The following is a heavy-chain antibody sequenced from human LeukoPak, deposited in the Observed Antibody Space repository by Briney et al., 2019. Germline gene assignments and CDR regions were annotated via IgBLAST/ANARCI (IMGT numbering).Heavy chain of an antibody. CDR1: GFTFSTLP. V-gene: IGHV3-64D*06. J-gene: IGHJ5*02. CDR2: SSSNGGST. Sequence: PGGSLRLSCSASGFTFSTLPMHWVRQAPGKGLEYVSGSSSNGGSTYYGDSVKGRFIISRDHSKNTLYLQMSSLKPEDTAVYYCAKDYAYSSGWYGCWFDPWGQGTLVTVSS. D-gene: IGHD6-19*01. CDR3: AKDYAYSSGWYGCWFDP.